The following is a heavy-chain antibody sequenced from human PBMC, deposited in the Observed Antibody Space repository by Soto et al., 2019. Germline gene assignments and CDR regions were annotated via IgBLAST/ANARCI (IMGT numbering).Heavy chain of an antibody. D-gene: IGHD5-12*01. CDR3: ARGGGYDSFDY. V-gene: IGHV4-30-2*06. CDR1: GASISYGGFS. Sequence: SETLSLTCTVSGASISYGGFSWSWIRQSPGKGLEWIGYISHLESTYFHPSFKSRLTMSIDRTRNQFSLKLSSVTAADMAVYYCARGGGYDSFDYWGQGVLVTVS. CDR2: ISHLEST. J-gene: IGHJ4*02.